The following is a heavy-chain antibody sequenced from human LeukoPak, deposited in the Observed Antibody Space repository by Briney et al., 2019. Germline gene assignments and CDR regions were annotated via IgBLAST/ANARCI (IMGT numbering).Heavy chain of an antibody. CDR2: IYYRGST. D-gene: IGHD3/OR15-3a*01. J-gene: IGHJ4*02. CDR1: GGSISSYY. V-gene: IGHV4-59*01. CDR3: AREGGIFGPIDY. Sequence: SETLSPTCTVSGGSISSYYWSWIRQPPGKGLEWIGYIYYRGSTNYNPSLKSRVTISVDTSKNQFSLKLSSVTAADTAVYYCAREGGIFGPIDYWGQGTLVTVSS.